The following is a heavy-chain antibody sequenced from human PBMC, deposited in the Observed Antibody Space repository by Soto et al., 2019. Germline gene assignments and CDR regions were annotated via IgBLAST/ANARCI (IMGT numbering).Heavy chain of an antibody. J-gene: IGHJ4*02. CDR3: ASGPKSGNYFLSYIDY. CDR2: VNAGNGNT. V-gene: IGHV1-3*01. CDR1: GYTFANFA. Sequence: QVQLVQSGAEVKKPGASVKVSCKASGYTFANFAMHWVRQAPGHRLEWMGWVNAGNGNTKYSQRFQGRVSITRDTSATTTYMELSSLRSEDTAMYYCASGPKSGNYFLSYIDYWGQGTLVTVSS. D-gene: IGHD1-26*01.